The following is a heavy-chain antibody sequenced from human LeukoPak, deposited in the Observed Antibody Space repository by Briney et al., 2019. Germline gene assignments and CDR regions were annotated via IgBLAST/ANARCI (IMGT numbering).Heavy chain of an antibody. J-gene: IGHJ4*02. Sequence: PGGSLRLSCAASGFTFSSYAMSWVRQAPGKGLDWFSDISDSGGSTYHADSVKGRFTISRDNSKNTLYLQMNSLRAEDTAVYDCAKGSAGSRPYYFDYWGQRTLVTVSS. V-gene: IGHV3-23*01. D-gene: IGHD2-15*01. CDR2: ISDSGGST. CDR3: AKGSAGSRPYYFDY. CDR1: GFTFSSYA.